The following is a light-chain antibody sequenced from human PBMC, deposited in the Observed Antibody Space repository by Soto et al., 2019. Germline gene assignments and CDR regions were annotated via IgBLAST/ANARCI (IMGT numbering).Light chain of an antibody. CDR2: AAA. Sequence: EVVLAQSPGTLSLSPGERVTLSCRASQTITNNYVAWYQKKPGQAPRLLISAAASRAAGVPDRFRGSGSGSDFTLSISRLEPEDLALYYCQQYGYSPPYTFGQGTKLEIK. CDR3: QQYGYSPPYT. CDR1: QTITNNY. J-gene: IGKJ2*01. V-gene: IGKV3-20*01.